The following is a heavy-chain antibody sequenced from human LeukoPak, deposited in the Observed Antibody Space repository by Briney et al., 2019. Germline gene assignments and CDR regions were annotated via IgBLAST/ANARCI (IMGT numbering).Heavy chain of an antibody. CDR3: SKDTLAAYYDSSDSYPFFDS. V-gene: IGHV3-9*01. D-gene: IGHD3-22*01. CDR2: IRWNSANI. J-gene: IGHJ5*01. CDR1: RFTFDDYA. Sequence: PGGSLRLSCAASRFTFDDYARHCVREVPGKSLECVSGIRWNSANIGYADSVKGRITISRDNAKKSMYLQMNRLRPEDTAFYYCSKDTLAAYYDSSDSYPFFDSWGQGTLVSVSS.